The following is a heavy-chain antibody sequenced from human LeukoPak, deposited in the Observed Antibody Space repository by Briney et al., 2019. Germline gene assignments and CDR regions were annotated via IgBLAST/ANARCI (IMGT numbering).Heavy chain of an antibody. CDR2: IRGDGSER. D-gene: IGHD3-3*01. Sequence: GGSLRLSCAASGFTFSSYAMSWVRQAPGKGLEWVANIRGDGSERFYVGYLKGRFTISRDNAKNSLYLQINSLRVDDTAVYYCVREGPPQGRPWSGWYPFDFWGQGILVTVSS. V-gene: IGHV3-7*01. CDR1: GFTFSSYA. CDR3: VREGPPQGRPWSGWYPFDF. J-gene: IGHJ4*02.